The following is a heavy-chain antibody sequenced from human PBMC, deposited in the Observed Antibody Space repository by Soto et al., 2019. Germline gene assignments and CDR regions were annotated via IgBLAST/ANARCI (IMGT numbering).Heavy chain of an antibody. D-gene: IGHD7-27*01. J-gene: IGHJ3*02. V-gene: IGHV3-23*01. CDR2: ISGSGGNT. Sequence: EVQLLESGGGLVQPGGSLRLSCAASGFTFSSYAMSWVRQAPGKGLEWVSAISGSGGNTYYADSVKGRITISRDNSKNTLYLQMNSLRAEDTAVYYCAKDSSLGDAFDIWGQGTMVTVSS. CDR3: AKDSSLGDAFDI. CDR1: GFTFSSYA.